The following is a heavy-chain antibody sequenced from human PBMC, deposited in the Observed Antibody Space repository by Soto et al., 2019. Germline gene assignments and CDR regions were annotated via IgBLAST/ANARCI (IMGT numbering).Heavy chain of an antibody. J-gene: IGHJ5*02. CDR3: AIAGYCSGGSCLNWFDP. V-gene: IGHV1-24*01. CDR1: GYTLTELS. Sequence: GASVKVSCKVSGYTLTELSMHWVRQAPGKGHEWMGGFDPEDGETIYAQKIQGRVTMTEDTSTDTAYMELSSLRSEDTAVYYCAIAGYCSGGSCLNWFDPWGQGTLVTVSS. CDR2: FDPEDGET. D-gene: IGHD2-15*01.